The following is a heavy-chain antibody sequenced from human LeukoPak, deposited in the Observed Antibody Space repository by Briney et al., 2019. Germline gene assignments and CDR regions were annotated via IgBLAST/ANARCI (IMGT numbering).Heavy chain of an antibody. D-gene: IGHD3-10*02. V-gene: IGHV3-48*03. J-gene: IGHJ6*04. CDR2: ISSSGSTI. Sequence: GSLRLSCAASGFAFSSYEMNWVRQAPGKGLEWVSYISSSGSTIYYADSVKGRFTISRDNAKNSLYLQMNSLRAEDTAVYYCAELGITMIGGVWGKGTTVTISS. CDR3: AELGITMIGGV. CDR1: GFAFSSYE.